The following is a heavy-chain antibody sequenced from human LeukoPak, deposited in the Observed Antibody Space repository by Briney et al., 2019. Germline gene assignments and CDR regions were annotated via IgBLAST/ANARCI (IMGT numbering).Heavy chain of an antibody. Sequence: GGSLRLSCAASGFTFSSYSMNWVRQAPGKGLEWVSSISSSSSYIYYADSVKGRFTISRDNAKNSLYLQMNSLRAEDTAVYYCARDRGDGYNYRSPFDYWGQGTLVTVSS. CDR1: GFTFSSYS. CDR2: ISSSSSYI. CDR3: ARDRGDGYNYRSPFDY. J-gene: IGHJ4*02. V-gene: IGHV3-21*01. D-gene: IGHD5-24*01.